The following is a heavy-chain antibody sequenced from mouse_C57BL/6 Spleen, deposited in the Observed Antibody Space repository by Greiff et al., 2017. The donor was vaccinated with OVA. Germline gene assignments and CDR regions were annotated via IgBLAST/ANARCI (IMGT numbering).Heavy chain of an antibody. J-gene: IGHJ3*01. CDR2: IYPGSGST. CDR3: ARTDGSSYGFAY. V-gene: IGHV1-55*01. D-gene: IGHD1-1*01. CDR1: GYTFTSYW. Sequence: QVQLQQPGAELVKPGASVKMSCKASGYTFTSYWITWVKQRPGQGLEWIGDIYPGSGSTNYNEKFKSKATLTVDTSSSTAYMQLSSLTSEDSVVYYCARTDGSSYGFAYWGQGTLVTVSA.